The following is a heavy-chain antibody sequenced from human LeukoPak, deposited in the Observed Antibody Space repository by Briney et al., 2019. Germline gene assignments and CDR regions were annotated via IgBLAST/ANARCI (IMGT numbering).Heavy chain of an antibody. J-gene: IGHJ4*02. V-gene: IGHV3-9*01. CDR1: GFTFDDYA. D-gene: IGHD2-15*01. CDR2: ISWNSGSI. Sequence: GRSLRLSCAASGFTFDDYAMHWVRQAPGKGLEWVSGISWNSGSIGYADSVKGRFTISRDNAKNSLYLQMNSVRAEDTAVYYCAKGPLIGWYYFDSWGQGTLVTVSS. CDR3: AKGPLIGWYYFDS.